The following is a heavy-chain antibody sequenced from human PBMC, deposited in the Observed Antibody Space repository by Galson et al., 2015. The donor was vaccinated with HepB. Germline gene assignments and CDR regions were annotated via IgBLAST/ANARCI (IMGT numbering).Heavy chain of an antibody. V-gene: IGHV3-30-3*01. CDR3: ARPPSYYDFWSGYYLFEGSDMDV. Sequence: LRLSCAASGFTFSSYAMHWVRQAPGKGLEWVAVISYDGSNKYYADSVKGRFTISRDNSKNTLYLQMNSLRAGDTAVYYCARPPSYYDFWSGYYLFEGSDMDVWGQGTTVTVSS. D-gene: IGHD3-3*01. CDR2: ISYDGSNK. CDR1: GFTFSSYA. J-gene: IGHJ6*02.